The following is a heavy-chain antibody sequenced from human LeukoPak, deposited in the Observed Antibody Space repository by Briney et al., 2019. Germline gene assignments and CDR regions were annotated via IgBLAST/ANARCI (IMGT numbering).Heavy chain of an antibody. V-gene: IGHV4-30-4*01. Sequence: SETLSLTCTVSGGSISSRDYYWSWIRQPPGKGLEWIGYISYSGSTHYNPSLKSRVIISVDTSKNHFSLKLSSVTAADTAIYYCAREEAIVTFGIGRSAHNWFDPWGQGTLVTVSS. J-gene: IGHJ5*02. D-gene: IGHD2-15*01. CDR3: AREEAIVTFGIGRSAHNWFDP. CDR1: GGSISSRDYY. CDR2: ISYSGST.